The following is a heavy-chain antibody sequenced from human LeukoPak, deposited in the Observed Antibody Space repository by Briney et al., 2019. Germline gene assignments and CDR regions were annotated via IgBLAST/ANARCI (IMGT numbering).Heavy chain of an antibody. J-gene: IGHJ5*02. V-gene: IGHV4-39*07. CDR2: IYYSGST. D-gene: IGHD3-22*01. Sequence: SETLSLTCTVSGGSISSSSYYWGWIRQPPGKGLEWIGSIYYSGSTYYNPSLKSRVTISVDTSKNQFSLKLSSVTAADTAVYYCARDVYCYDSSGYRGNWFDPWGQGILVTVSS. CDR3: ARDVYCYDSSGYRGNWFDP. CDR1: GGSISSSSYY.